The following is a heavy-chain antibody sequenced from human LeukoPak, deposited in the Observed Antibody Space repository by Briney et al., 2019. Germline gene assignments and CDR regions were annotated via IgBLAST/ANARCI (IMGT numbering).Heavy chain of an antibody. J-gene: IGHJ4*02. V-gene: IGHV3-21*01. D-gene: IGHD1-26*01. CDR3: ATEEYLRGSYFFFGS. CDR1: GFTLSRFT. CDR2: INFRGTYI. Sequence: GSLRLSCVASGFTLSRFTMNWVRQAPGKGLELVSSINFRGTYIYYTDSVKGRFSISRDDARNSLFLQMNGPRAEDTAVYYCATEEYLRGSYFFFGSWGQGSLVTVSS.